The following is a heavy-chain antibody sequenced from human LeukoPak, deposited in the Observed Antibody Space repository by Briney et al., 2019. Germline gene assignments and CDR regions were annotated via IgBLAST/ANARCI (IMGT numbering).Heavy chain of an antibody. V-gene: IGHV1-2*02. CDR3: ARVWDTAMVKDQDFVDY. J-gene: IGHJ4*02. D-gene: IGHD5-18*01. Sequence: ASVKVSCKASGYTFTGYYMHWVRQAPGQGLEWMGWINPNSGGTNYAQKSQGRVTMTRDTSISTAYMELSRLRSDDTAVYYCARVWDTAMVKDQDFVDYWGQGTLVTVSS. CDR2: INPNSGGT. CDR1: GYTFTGYY.